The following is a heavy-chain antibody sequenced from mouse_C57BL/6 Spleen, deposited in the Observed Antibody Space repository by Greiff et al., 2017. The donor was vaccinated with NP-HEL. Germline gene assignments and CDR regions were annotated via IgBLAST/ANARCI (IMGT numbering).Heavy chain of an antibody. D-gene: IGHD1-1*01. CDR2: IRNKANGYTT. Sequence: EVKLMESGGGLVQPGGSLSLSCAASGFTFTDYYMSWVRQPPGKALEWLGFIRNKANGYTTEYSASVKGRFTISRDNSQSILYLQMNALRAEDSATYYCARYIHYYGSYDYAMDYWGQGTSVTVSS. V-gene: IGHV7-3*01. CDR3: ARYIHYYGSYDYAMDY. CDR1: GFTFTDYY. J-gene: IGHJ4*01.